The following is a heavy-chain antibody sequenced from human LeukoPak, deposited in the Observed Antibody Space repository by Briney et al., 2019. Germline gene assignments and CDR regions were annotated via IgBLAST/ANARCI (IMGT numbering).Heavy chain of an antibody. CDR2: ISGSGGST. V-gene: IGHV3-23*01. CDR3: AKGLGYNWNDQEFDY. J-gene: IGHJ4*02. D-gene: IGHD1-20*01. Sequence: PGGSLRLSCAASGFTFSSYAMNWVRQAPRKGLEWVSAISGSGGSTYYADSVKGRFTISRDNSKNTPYLQMNSLRAEDTAVYYCAKGLGYNWNDQEFDYWGQGTLVTVSS. CDR1: GFTFSSYA.